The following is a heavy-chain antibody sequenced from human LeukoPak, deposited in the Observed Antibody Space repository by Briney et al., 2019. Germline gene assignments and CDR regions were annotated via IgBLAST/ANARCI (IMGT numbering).Heavy chain of an antibody. CDR1: GDSISSDNW. J-gene: IGHJ4*02. CDR2: IYHSGYT. Sequence: SETLSLTCAVFGDSISSDNWWSWVRQPPGKGLEWIGDIYHSGYTNYNPSLKSRVTISVDYSMNHFSLKLTSLTAADTAVYYCARKASLGFDYWGQGTLVTVSS. V-gene: IGHV4-4*02. CDR3: ARKASLGFDY. D-gene: IGHD3-16*01.